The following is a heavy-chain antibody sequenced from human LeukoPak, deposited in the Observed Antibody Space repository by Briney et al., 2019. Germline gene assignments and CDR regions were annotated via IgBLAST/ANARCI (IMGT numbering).Heavy chain of an antibody. D-gene: IGHD2-2*01. Sequence: PGGSLRLSCAASGFTFSSYPMSWVRQAPGKGLEWVSAISGSGDSTYYADSVKGRFTISRDNSKNTLYLQMNSLRAEDTAVYYCARYCSSTSCYAPEFDYWGQGTLVTVSS. V-gene: IGHV3-23*01. CDR1: GFTFSSYP. J-gene: IGHJ4*02. CDR2: ISGSGDST. CDR3: ARYCSSTSCYAPEFDY.